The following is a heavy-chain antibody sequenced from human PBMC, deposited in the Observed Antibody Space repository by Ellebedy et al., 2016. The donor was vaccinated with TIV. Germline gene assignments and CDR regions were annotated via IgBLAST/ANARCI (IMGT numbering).Heavy chain of an antibody. J-gene: IGHJ5*02. CDR1: GGSFSGYF. CDR3: ARGRHSYGYEWLDT. CDR2: INQSGRT. D-gene: IGHD5-18*01. V-gene: IGHV4-34*01. Sequence: SETLSLTXGVYGGSFSGYFWSWIRQPPGKGLEWVGYINQSGRTYYNPSLKSRVTISVDRSRNKFSLDLRSVTAADTAVYYCARGRHSYGYEWLDTWGQGTLASVSS.